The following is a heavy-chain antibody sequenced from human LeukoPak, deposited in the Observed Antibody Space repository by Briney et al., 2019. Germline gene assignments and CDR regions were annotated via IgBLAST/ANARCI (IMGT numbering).Heavy chain of an antibody. CDR1: GFTFSTYG. J-gene: IGHJ4*02. Sequence: GGSLRLSCAASGFTFSTYGIHWVRQAPDKGLEWVAFILYGGSNTYYPDSVKGRFTISRDNSKNTLYLQMDSLRAEDTAVYYCAKALYRSSPTFDYWGQGTLVTVSS. V-gene: IGHV3-30*02. D-gene: IGHD6-13*01. CDR2: ILYGGSNT. CDR3: AKALYRSSPTFDY.